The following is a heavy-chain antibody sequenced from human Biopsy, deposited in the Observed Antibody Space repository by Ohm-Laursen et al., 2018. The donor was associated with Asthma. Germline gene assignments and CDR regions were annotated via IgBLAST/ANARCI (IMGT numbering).Heavy chain of an antibody. D-gene: IGHD4-17*01. CDR2: HDHEEGGT. J-gene: IGHJ4*02. V-gene: IGHV1-24*01. CDR1: GYSLTDLS. CDR3: ASDFPKDYVRYNFQF. Sequence: AASVKVSCNTSGYSLTDLSMHWARQAPGQGLEWMGGHDHEEGGTVNARRFQGRVTMTEDTSTDTAYMELSSLSSDDTAVYYCASDFPKDYVRYNFQFWGQGTLVTVSS.